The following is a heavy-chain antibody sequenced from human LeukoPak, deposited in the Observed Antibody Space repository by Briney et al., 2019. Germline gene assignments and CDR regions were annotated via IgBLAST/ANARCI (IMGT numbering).Heavy chain of an antibody. CDR3: AREVYAFWSGYYPNDAFDI. CDR2: IYYSGST. D-gene: IGHD3-3*01. CDR1: GGSISSSSYY. J-gene: IGHJ3*02. Sequence: SETLSLTCTASGGSISSSSYYWGWIRQPPGKGLEWIGSIYYSGSTYYNPSLKSRVTISVDTSKNQFSLKLSSVTAADTAVCYYAREVYAFWSGYYPNDAFDIWGQGTMVTVSS. V-gene: IGHV4-39*07.